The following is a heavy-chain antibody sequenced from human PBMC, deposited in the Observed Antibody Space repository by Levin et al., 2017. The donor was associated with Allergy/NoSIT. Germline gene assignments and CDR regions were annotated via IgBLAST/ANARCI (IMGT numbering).Heavy chain of an antibody. V-gene: IGHV3-30*03. CDR3: SREGVMYKPLLYATGY. Sequence: GGSLRLSCAASGFTFRSYGMHWVRQAPGKGLEWVAVIAYDGSHIYYADSVEGRFTISRDNSKNTLYLQMNSLGVEDTAVYYCSREGVMYKPLLYATGYWRQGPLVTVSS. D-gene: IGHD2-2*02. J-gene: IGHJ4*02. CDR2: IAYDGSHI. CDR1: GFTFRSYG.